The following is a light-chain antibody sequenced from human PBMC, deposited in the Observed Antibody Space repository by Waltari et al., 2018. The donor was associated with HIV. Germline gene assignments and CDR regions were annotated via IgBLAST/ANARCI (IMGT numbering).Light chain of an antibody. V-gene: IGKV3-20*01. CDR3: QQYAESPYT. J-gene: IGKJ2*01. CDR1: QSISKTY. Sequence: EIVLTQSPGTLSLSPGERATLSCRASQSISKTYLAWYQHKPGQAPRLLLYSASNRATGIPDRFSGSGSGTDFTLTISRLEPEDFAVYYCQQYAESPYTFGQGTKLDI. CDR2: SAS.